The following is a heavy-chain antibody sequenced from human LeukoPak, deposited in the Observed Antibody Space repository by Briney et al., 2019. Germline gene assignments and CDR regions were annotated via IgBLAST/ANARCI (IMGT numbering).Heavy chain of an antibody. CDR1: GGSISSSSYY. J-gene: IGHJ6*03. V-gene: IGHV4-39*07. CDR3: ARDTDNSSGYYWEGGYYYYMDV. Sequence: SETLSLTCTVSGGSISSSSYYWGWIRQPPGKGLEWIGSIYYSGSTYYNPSLKSRVTISVDTSKNQFSLKLSSVTAADTAVYYCARDTDNSSGYYWEGGYYYYMDVWGKGTTVTVSS. CDR2: IYYSGST. D-gene: IGHD3-22*01.